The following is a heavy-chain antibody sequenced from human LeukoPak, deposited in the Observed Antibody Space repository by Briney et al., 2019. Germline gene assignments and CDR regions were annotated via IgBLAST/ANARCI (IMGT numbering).Heavy chain of an antibody. CDR3: ARYCSSTSCSTRYYYGMDV. CDR1: GFTFSSYI. D-gene: IGHD2-2*01. CDR2: ISSSSSYI. V-gene: IGHV3-21*01. J-gene: IGHJ6*02. Sequence: RGSLRLSCAASGFTFSSYIMNWVRQAPGKGLEWVSSISSSSSYIYYADSVKGRFTISRDNAKNSLYLQMNRLRAEDTAVYYCARYCSSTSCSTRYYYGMDVWGQGTTVTVSS.